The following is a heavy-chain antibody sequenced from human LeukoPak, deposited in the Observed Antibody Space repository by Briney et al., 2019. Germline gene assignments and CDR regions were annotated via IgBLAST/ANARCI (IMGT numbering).Heavy chain of an antibody. J-gene: IGHJ5*02. CDR2: IYTGGSR. D-gene: IGHD3-10*01. CDR1: GFSVNSNY. Sequence: GGSLRLSCAASGFSVNSNYMSWVRQAPGKGLEWVLVIYTGGSRYYADSVKGRFTISRDISKNMLYLQMNSLRAGDTAVYYCARLTGPIGPWGQGTLVTVSS. CDR3: ARLTGPIGP. V-gene: IGHV3-53*01.